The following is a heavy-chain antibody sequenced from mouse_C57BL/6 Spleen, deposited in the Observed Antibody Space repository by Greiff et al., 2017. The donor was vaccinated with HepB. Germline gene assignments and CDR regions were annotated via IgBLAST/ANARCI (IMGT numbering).Heavy chain of an antibody. Sequence: EVKPMESGGGLVQPKGSLKLSCAASGFSFNTYAMNWVRQAPGKGLEWVASIRSKSNNYATYYADSVKDRFTISRDDSESMLYLQMNNLKTEDTAMYYCVREGPRFAYWGQGTLVTVSA. CDR2: IRSKSNNYAT. J-gene: IGHJ3*01. CDR3: VREGPRFAY. CDR1: GFSFNTYA. V-gene: IGHV10-1*01.